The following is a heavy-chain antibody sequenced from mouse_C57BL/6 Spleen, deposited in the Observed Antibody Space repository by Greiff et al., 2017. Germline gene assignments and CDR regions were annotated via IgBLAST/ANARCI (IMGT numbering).Heavy chain of an antibody. Sequence: QVQLQQSGPELVKPGASVKISCKASGYAFSSSWMNWVKQRPGKGLEWIGRIYPGDGDTNYNGKFKGKATLTADKSSSTAYMQLSSLTSEDSAVYFCADSSGPSYYFDYWGQGTTLTVSS. J-gene: IGHJ2*01. V-gene: IGHV1-82*01. CDR2: IYPGDGDT. CDR1: GYAFSSSW. CDR3: ADSSGPSYYFDY. D-gene: IGHD3-2*02.